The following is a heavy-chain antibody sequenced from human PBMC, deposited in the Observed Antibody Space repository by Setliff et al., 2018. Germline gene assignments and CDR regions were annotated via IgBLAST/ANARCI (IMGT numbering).Heavy chain of an antibody. V-gene: IGHV4-34*01. CDR3: RFWCGYYKNDY. CDR2: INHSGST. CDR1: GGSFSDYY. Sequence: PSETLSLTCTVYGGSFSDYYWGWIRQPPGKGLEWIAEINHSGSTNYNPSLKSRVTISVDTSRNQFSLMLSTVTAADTAVYYCRFWCGYYKNDYWGQGTLVTVSS. J-gene: IGHJ4*02. D-gene: IGHD3-3*01.